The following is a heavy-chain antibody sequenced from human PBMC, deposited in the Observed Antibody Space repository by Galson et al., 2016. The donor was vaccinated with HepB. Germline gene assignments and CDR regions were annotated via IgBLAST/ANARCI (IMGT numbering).Heavy chain of an antibody. Sequence: RLSCAASGFTFSGSAMHWVRQASGKGLEWVGRIRSKANNYATAYAASVKGRFTISRDDSKNTAYLQMNSLKTEDTAAYYCTSLTIFGVVTNYWGQGTLVTVSS. V-gene: IGHV3-73*01. D-gene: IGHD3-3*01. CDR2: IRSKANNYAT. CDR1: GFTFSGSA. J-gene: IGHJ4*02. CDR3: TSLTIFGVVTNY.